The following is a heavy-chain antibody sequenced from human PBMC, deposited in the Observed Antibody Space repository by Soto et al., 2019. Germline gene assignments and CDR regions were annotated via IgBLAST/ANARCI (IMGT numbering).Heavy chain of an antibody. CDR1: GFTFSSYA. D-gene: IGHD3-3*01. V-gene: IGHV3-23*01. CDR2: ISGSGGST. Sequence: GGSLRLSCAASGFTFSSYAMSWVRQAPGKGLEWVSAISGSGGSTYYADSVKGRFTISRDNSKNTLYLQMNSLRAEDTAVYYCAKERRFLEWLLYSQYYFDYWGQGTLVTVS. J-gene: IGHJ4*02. CDR3: AKERRFLEWLLYSQYYFDY.